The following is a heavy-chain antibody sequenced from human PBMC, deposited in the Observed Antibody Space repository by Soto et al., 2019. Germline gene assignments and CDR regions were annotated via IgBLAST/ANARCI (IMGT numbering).Heavy chain of an antibody. J-gene: IGHJ4*02. V-gene: IGHV4-39*01. D-gene: IGHD3-22*01. CDR3: ARGSYYYDSSGYYHY. CDR2: IYYSGYT. Sequence: PSETLSLTCTVSGGSISSSSYYWGWIRQPPGKGLEWIGSIYYSGYTYYNTSLKSRVTISVDTSKNQFSLKLSSVTAADTAVYYCARGSYYYDSSGYYHYWDQGTLVTVSS. CDR1: GGSISSSSYY.